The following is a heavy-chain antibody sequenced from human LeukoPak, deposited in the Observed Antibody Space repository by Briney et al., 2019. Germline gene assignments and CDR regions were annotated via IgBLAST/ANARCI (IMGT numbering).Heavy chain of an antibody. Sequence: PGGSLTLSCAASGFTLSSYAMSWVRQPPGKGLEWVTGINGSGSNTYYAASVKCRFTRSRDSSKSTLYLEMDSLRAEVTVVYFCAKDGLFELTYGSDYWGQGTLVTVSS. D-gene: IGHD3-10*01. CDR2: INGSGSNT. V-gene: IGHV3-23*01. J-gene: IGHJ4*02. CDR3: AKDGLFELTYGSDY. CDR1: GFTLSSYA.